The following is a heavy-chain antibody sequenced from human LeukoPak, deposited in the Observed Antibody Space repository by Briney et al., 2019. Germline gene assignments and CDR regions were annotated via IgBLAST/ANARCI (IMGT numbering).Heavy chain of an antibody. CDR3: ARDAAGRYYDFWSGSEGLYYYYYMDV. J-gene: IGHJ6*03. Sequence: ASVKVSCKASGGTFSSYGISWVRQAPGQGLEWMGWISAHNGKTNYAQKLQGRVTMTTDTSTSTAYMELRSLRSDDTAVYYCARDAAGRYYDFWSGSEGLYYYYYMDVWGKGTTVTVSS. CDR1: GGTFSSYG. CDR2: ISAHNGKT. V-gene: IGHV1-18*01. D-gene: IGHD3-3*01.